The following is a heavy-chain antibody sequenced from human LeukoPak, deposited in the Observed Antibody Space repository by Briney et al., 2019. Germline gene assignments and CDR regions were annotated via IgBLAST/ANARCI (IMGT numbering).Heavy chain of an antibody. D-gene: IGHD5-12*01. CDR2: INSDGSSI. J-gene: IGHJ4*02. V-gene: IGHV3-74*03. CDR3: AREGRVSGYDFDC. Sequence: GGSLRLSCAASGFTFSSYWMHWVRQAPGKGLGWVSRINSDGSSITYADSAKGRFTISRDNAKNTLFLQMNSLRVEDTAVYYCAREGRVSGYDFDCWGQGTLVTVSS. CDR1: GFTFSSYW.